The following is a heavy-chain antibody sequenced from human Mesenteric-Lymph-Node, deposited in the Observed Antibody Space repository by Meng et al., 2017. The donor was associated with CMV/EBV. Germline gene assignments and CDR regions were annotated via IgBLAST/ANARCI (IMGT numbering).Heavy chain of an antibody. J-gene: IGHJ4*02. Sequence: ASVKVSCKASGYTFTSHGITWVRQAPGQGLEWMGWISTYNGRTNYAQTLQGRVTMTTETSTSTAYMELRSLRSDDTAVYYCARGNPMRSFDSWGQGTLVTVSS. CDR1: GYTFTSHG. CDR2: ISTYNGRT. V-gene: IGHV1-18*01. CDR3: ARGNPMRSFDS.